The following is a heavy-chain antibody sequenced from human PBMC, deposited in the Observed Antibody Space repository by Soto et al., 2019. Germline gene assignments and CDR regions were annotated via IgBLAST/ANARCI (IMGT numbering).Heavy chain of an antibody. CDR1: GYTFTSYA. V-gene: IGHV1-3*01. CDR3: ARDRGDGYNHFDI. J-gene: IGHJ4*02. Sequence: QVQFVQSGAEVKKPGASVKVSCKASGYTFTSYAMHWVRQAPGQRPEWVGWINAGNGNTKYSQKFQGRVSLTRDTSASTAYMQLSSLRSEDTAVYYCARDRGDGYNHFDIWGQGTLVTVSS. D-gene: IGHD3-10*01. CDR2: INAGNGNT.